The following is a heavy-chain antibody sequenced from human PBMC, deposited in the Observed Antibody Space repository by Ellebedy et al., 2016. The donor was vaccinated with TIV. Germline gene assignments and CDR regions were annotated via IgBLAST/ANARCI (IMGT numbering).Heavy chain of an antibody. CDR3: ARGGAGFDSMNRELSFDS. D-gene: IGHD1-26*01. CDR2: ITSTGDRL. Sequence: GGSLRLXCAASGFTFSSYTMTWVRQAPGEGLEWVSSITSTGDRLNYADSVKGRFTISRDNSKNTLYLQMSSLRAEDTAVYYCARGGAGFDSMNRELSFDSWGQGTLVIVSS. V-gene: IGHV3-23*01. CDR1: GFTFSSYT. J-gene: IGHJ4*02.